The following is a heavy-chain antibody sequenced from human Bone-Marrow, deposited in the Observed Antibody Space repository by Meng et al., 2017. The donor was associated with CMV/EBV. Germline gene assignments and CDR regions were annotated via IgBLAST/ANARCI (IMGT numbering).Heavy chain of an antibody. Sequence: GGSLRLSCAASGFTFSSYCMNWVRQAPGKGLEWVSSISSSSSNIYYADSVKGRFTISRDNAKNSLFLQMNSLTAENTAVYYCASADYGDYCNVSWGQGTLVTVSS. CDR1: GFTFSSYC. V-gene: IGHV3-21*01. D-gene: IGHD4-17*01. CDR2: ISSSSSNI. J-gene: IGHJ5*02. CDR3: ASADYGDYCNVS.